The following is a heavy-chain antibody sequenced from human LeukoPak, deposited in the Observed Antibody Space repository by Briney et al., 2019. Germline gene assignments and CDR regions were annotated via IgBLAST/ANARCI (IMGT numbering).Heavy chain of an antibody. CDR1: GFPFSSYW. Sequence: GGSLRLSCVASGFPFSSYWMRWVRQAPGKGLEWVANIKQDGSEKNYVDSVKGRFTISRDNAKNSLYLQMNSLRAEDTAVYYCASGLELDYWGQGTLVTVSS. V-gene: IGHV3-7*03. J-gene: IGHJ4*02. CDR3: ASGLELDY. CDR2: IKQDGSEK.